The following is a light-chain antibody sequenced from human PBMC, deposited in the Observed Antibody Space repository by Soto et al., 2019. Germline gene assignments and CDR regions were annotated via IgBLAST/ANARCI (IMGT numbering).Light chain of an antibody. V-gene: IGLV4-69*01. CDR1: SGHSNYA. CDR2: LNNDGSH. Sequence: QAVVTQSPSASASLGASVKLTCTLSSGHSNYAIAWHQQQPEKGPRSLMKLNNDGSHIKGDGIPDRFSGSSSGAERYLTISSLQSEDEADYYCQTWGTGIVVFGGGTKVTVL. J-gene: IGLJ2*01. CDR3: QTWGTGIVV.